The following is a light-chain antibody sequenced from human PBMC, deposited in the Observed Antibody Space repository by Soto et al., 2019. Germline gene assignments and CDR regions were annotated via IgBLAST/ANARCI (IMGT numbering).Light chain of an antibody. CDR1: SSDVGNYNL. CDR2: EGT. Sequence: QSALTQPASVAGSPGQSITISCTGTSSDVGNYNLVSWYQHHPGKAPKLLIYEGTKRPSGVSSRFSGPKSGNTASLTISGLQAEDETDYYCCSYAGSSTYVFGTGTKVTVL. J-gene: IGLJ1*01. CDR3: CSYAGSSTYV. V-gene: IGLV2-23*01.